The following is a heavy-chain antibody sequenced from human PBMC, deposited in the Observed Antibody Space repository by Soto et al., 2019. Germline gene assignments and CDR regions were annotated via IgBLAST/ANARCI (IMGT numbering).Heavy chain of an antibody. Sequence: GGSLRLSCAASGFTFSSYSMNWVRQAPGKGLEWVSSISSSSSYIYYADSVKGRFTISRDNAKNSLYLQMNSLRAEDTAVYYCASSPAGFGEFPFDPWGQGTLVTVSS. CDR2: ISSSSSYI. J-gene: IGHJ5*02. V-gene: IGHV3-21*01. D-gene: IGHD3-10*01. CDR1: GFTFSSYS. CDR3: ASSPAGFGEFPFDP.